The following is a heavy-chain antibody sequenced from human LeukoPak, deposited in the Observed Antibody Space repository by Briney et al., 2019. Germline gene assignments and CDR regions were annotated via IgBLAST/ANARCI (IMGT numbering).Heavy chain of an antibody. J-gene: IGHJ6*02. CDR1: GGTFSSYA. V-gene: IGHV1-8*02. Sequence: ASVKVSCKASGGTFSSYAINWVRQATGQGLEWMGWMNPNSGNTGYAQKFQGRVTMTRNTSISTAYMELSSLRSEDTAVYYCARGYSSSWFTETYYYGMDVWGQGTTVTVSS. CDR2: MNPNSGNT. CDR3: ARGYSSSWFTETYYYGMDV. D-gene: IGHD6-13*01.